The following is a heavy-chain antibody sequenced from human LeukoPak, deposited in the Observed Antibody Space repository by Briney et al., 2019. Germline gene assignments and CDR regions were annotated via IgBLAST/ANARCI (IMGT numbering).Heavy chain of an antibody. J-gene: IGHJ4*02. CDR3: ATARYCGGPSGLGY. D-gene: IGHD2-21*01. CDR1: GFTFSDYY. Sequence: GGSLRLSCAASGFTFSDYYMSWIRRAPGKGMELVSDITGSSIYTNYADSVKGRFTISRDNAKNSVNLQMNSLRAEDTAVYYCATARYCGGPSGLGYWGQGTLVTVSS. V-gene: IGHV3-11*05. CDR2: ITGSSIYT.